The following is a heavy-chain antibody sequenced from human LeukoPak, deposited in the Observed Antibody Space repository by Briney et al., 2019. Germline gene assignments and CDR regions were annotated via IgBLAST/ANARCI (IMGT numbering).Heavy chain of an antibody. V-gene: IGHV3-21*04. CDR3: AKSLTYYHENSDSI. CDR1: GFTFSSHS. Sequence: PGGSLRLSCAASGFTFSSHSMNWVRQAPGKGLEWVSCISSGSSYIYYADSVKGRFTISRDNSKNTVYLQMSSLRVEDTAVYYCAKSLTYYHENSDSIWGQGTLVTVSS. CDR2: ISSGSSYI. J-gene: IGHJ4*02. D-gene: IGHD3-22*01.